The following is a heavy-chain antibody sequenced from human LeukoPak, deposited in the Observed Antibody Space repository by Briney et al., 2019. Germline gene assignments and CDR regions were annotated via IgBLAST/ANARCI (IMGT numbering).Heavy chain of an antibody. J-gene: IGHJ4*02. V-gene: IGHV1-8*01. Sequence: ASVKVSCKASVYTFTSYDINWVRQATGQGLEWMGWMNPNSGNTGYAQKFQGRVTMTTNTSISTAYIELSSLISEDTDVYYCPRVHYSRENCSSTSCYASFDYWGQGTMVTVSS. CDR3: PRVHYSRENCSSTSCYASFDY. CDR2: MNPNSGNT. CDR1: VYTFTSYD. D-gene: IGHD2-2*01.